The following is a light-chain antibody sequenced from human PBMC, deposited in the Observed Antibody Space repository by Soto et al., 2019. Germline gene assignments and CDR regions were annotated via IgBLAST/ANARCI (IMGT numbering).Light chain of an antibody. CDR2: DAS. V-gene: IGKV1-5*01. Sequence: DIHLTQSPSFLSASVGDRVTITCRPSQAVPNNMAWYQQKPGKAPKLLIYDASSLESGVPSRFSGSGSGTEFTLTISSLQPDDFATYYCQQYNSYSPTFGQGTKVDIK. CDR3: QQYNSYSPT. CDR1: QAVPNN. J-gene: IGKJ1*01.